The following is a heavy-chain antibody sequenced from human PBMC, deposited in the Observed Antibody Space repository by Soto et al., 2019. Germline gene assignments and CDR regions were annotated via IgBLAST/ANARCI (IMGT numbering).Heavy chain of an antibody. CDR1: GYSFTSYW. D-gene: IGHD6-6*01. CDR2: IYPGDSDT. V-gene: IGHV5-51*01. CDR3: ARLRRSSASGSYGMDV. Sequence: PGESLKISCKGSGYSFTSYWIAWVRQMPGKGLEWMGIIYPGDSDTRYSPSFLGQVTISADESLTTAYLQWSSLKASDTGMYYCARLRRSSASGSYGMDVWGQGTTVTVSS. J-gene: IGHJ6*02.